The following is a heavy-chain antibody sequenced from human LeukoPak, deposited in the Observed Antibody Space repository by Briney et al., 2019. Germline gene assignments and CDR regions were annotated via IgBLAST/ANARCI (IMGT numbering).Heavy chain of an antibody. CDR3: ARATMGYFDWLPRNAFDI. J-gene: IGHJ3*02. V-gene: IGHV1-8*01. CDR2: MNPNSGNT. D-gene: IGHD3-9*01. Sequence: GASVKVSCKASGYTFTSYDINWVRQATGQGLEWMGWMNPNSGNTGYAQKFQGRVTMTRNTSISTAYMELSSLRSEDTAVYYCARATMGYFDWLPRNAFDIWGQGTMVTVSS. CDR1: GYTFTSYD.